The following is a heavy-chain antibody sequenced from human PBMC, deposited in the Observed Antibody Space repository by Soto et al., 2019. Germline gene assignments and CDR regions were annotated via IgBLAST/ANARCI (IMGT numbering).Heavy chain of an antibody. D-gene: IGHD3-3*01. V-gene: IGHV3-23*01. CDR1: GFTFSSYA. J-gene: IGHJ4*02. Sequence: EVQLLESGGGLVQPGGSLRLSCAASGFTFSSYAMSWVRQAPGKGLEWVSAISGSGGSTYYADSVKGRFTISRDNSKNTLYLQMNSLRAEDTAVYYCAKEAHYDFWSGYYTDLDYWGQGTLVTVSS. CDR2: ISGSGGST. CDR3: AKEAHYDFWSGYYTDLDY.